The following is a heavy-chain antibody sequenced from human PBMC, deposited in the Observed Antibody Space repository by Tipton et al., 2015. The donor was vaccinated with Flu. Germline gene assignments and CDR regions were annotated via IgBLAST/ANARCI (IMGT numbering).Heavy chain of an antibody. CDR2: FYTSGST. D-gene: IGHD3-10*01. CDR3: ARGSGSGTYVVFDY. CDR1: GGSMRSYY. V-gene: IGHV4-4*07. J-gene: IGHJ4*02. Sequence: TLSLTCTVSGGSMRSYYWSWIRQPAGKGLEWIGRFYTSGSTNYHPSLKSRVTMSVDTSKNQFSLGLTSVTAADTAVYYCARGSGSGTYVVFDYWGQGTLVTVSS.